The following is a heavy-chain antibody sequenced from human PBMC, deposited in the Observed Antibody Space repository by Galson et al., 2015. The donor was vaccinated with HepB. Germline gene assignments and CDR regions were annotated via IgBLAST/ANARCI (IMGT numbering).Heavy chain of an antibody. Sequence: SLRLSCAASGFTFSSYAMSWVRQAPGKGLEWVSTISGGGGSIYYADSVKGRFTISRDNPKNTLYLQVNSLTAEDTAVYYCAKTRDWYFDIWGRGTLVTVSS. J-gene: IGHJ2*01. CDR1: GFTFSSYA. V-gene: IGHV3-23*01. CDR3: AKTRDWYFDI. CDR2: ISGGGGSI.